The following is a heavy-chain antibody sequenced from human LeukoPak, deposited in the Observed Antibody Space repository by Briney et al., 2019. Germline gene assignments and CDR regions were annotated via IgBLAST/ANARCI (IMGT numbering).Heavy chain of an antibody. CDR2: INHSGIT. V-gene: IGHV4-34*01. D-gene: IGHD6-13*01. Sequence: EKLWPTCAVFGGAFNDYYWTWVRQPPGKGLQWMGKINHSGITDYNPSLKSRLTMPVDTSKNQYSLKLSSVPAADTSVYYCAIHSSSFTLFDYWGQGTLVTVSS. J-gene: IGHJ4*02. CDR1: GGAFNDYY. CDR3: AIHSSSFTLFDY.